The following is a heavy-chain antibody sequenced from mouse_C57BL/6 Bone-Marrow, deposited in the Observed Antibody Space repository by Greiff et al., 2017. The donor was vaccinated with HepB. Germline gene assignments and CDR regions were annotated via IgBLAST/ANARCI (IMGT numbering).Heavy chain of an antibody. CDR2: IHPNSGST. CDR3: AREGNYGYYFDY. Sequence: QVQLQQSGAELVKPGASVKLSCKASGYTFTSYWMHWVKQRPGQGLEWIGMIHPNSGSTNYNEKFKSKATLTVDKSSSTAYMQLSSLTSEDSAVYYCAREGNYGYYFDYWGQGTTLTVSS. V-gene: IGHV1-64*01. D-gene: IGHD1-2*01. J-gene: IGHJ2*01. CDR1: GYTFTSYW.